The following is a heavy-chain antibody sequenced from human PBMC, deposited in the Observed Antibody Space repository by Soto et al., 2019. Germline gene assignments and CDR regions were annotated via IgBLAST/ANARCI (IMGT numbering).Heavy chain of an antibody. CDR1: GGSFSGYY. CDR2: INHSGST. J-gene: IGHJ4*02. Sequence: SETLSLTCAVYGGSFSGYYWSWIRQPPGKGLEWIGEINHSGSTNYNPSLKSRVTISVDTSKNQFSLKLSSVTAADTAVYYCARGQDFDYWGQGTLVTVSS. V-gene: IGHV4-34*01. CDR3: ARGQDFDY.